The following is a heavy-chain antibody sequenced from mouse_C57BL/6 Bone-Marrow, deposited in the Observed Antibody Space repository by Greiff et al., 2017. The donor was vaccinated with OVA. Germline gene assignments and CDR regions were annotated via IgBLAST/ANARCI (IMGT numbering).Heavy chain of an antibody. CDR2: ISNLAYSI. V-gene: IGHV5-15*01. CDR1: GFTFSDYG. J-gene: IGHJ2*01. CDR3: ARHYGSSYSYFDY. Sequence: EVKLMESGGGLVQPGGSLKLSCAASGFTFSDYGMAWVRQAPRKGPEWVAFISNLAYSIYYADTVTGRFTISRENAKNTLYLEMSSLRSEDTAMYYCARHYGSSYSYFDYWGQGTTLTVSS. D-gene: IGHD1-1*01.